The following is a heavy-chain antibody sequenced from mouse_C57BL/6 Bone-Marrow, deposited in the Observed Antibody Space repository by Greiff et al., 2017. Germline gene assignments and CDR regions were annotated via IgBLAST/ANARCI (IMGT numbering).Heavy chain of an antibody. CDR3: AGLLRFYWYFDV. CDR1: GYTFTSYG. CDR2: IYPRSGNT. J-gene: IGHJ1*03. V-gene: IGHV1-81*01. Sequence: VQLQQSGAELARPGASVKLSCKASGYTFTSYGISWVKQRTGQGLECIGEIYPRSGNTYYNEKFKGKATLTADKSSSTAYMELRSLTSEDSAVYFCAGLLRFYWYFDVWGTGTTVTVSS. D-gene: IGHD2-3*01.